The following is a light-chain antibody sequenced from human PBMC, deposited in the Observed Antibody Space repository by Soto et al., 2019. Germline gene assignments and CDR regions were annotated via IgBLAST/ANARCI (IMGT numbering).Light chain of an antibody. J-gene: IGKJ5*01. CDR3: QQYNNWLIT. CDR1: QSVSSN. CDR2: GAS. V-gene: IGKV3-15*01. Sequence: EIVMTQSPATLSVSPGERATLSCRASQSVSSNLAWYQQTPGQAPRLLIYGASTRATGIPARFSGSGSGTEFTLTISSLQSEDFAVYYGQQYNNWLITFGQGTRLEIK.